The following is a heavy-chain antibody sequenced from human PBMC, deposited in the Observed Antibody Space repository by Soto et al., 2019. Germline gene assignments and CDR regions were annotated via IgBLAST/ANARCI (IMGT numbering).Heavy chain of an antibody. V-gene: IGHV1-18*01. Sequence: ASVKVSCKASGYTFTSYGISWVRRAPGQGLEWMGWISAYNGNTNYAQKLQGRVTMTTDTSTSTAYMELRSLRSDDTAVYYCARDEQLVRSHYFDYWGQGTLVTVSS. D-gene: IGHD6-13*01. CDR3: ARDEQLVRSHYFDY. CDR1: GYTFTSYG. CDR2: ISAYNGNT. J-gene: IGHJ4*02.